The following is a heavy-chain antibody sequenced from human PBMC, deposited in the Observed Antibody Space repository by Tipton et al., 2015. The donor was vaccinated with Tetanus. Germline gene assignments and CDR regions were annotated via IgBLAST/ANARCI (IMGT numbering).Heavy chain of an antibody. CDR3: ARDQIVEQATRDHDYGVDV. CDR2: ISSGSTHI. J-gene: IGHJ6*02. V-gene: IGHV3-21*01. D-gene: IGHD3-22*01. Sequence: GSLRLSCAASKFSFSRHSMNWVRQAPGKGLEWVSSISSGSTHIYYADSVKGRFTISRDNAKNSLYLLMDSLRAEDTAVYYCARDQIVEQATRDHDYGVDVWGQGTTVTVSS. CDR1: KFSFSRHS.